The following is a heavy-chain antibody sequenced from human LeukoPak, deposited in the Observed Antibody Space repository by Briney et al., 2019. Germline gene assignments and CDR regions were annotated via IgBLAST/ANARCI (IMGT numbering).Heavy chain of an antibody. V-gene: IGHV4-30-4*07. CDR3: ARVPRAMYYYYYMDV. CDR1: GGSFSSGGYS. CDR2: IYYSRNT. J-gene: IGHJ6*03. Sequence: SQTLSLTCAVSGGSFSSGGYSWSWVRQPPGKGLEWIGYIYYSRNTYYNPSLKSRVTRLVDTSKNQLSLKLSSVTAADTAVYYCARVPRAMYYYYYMDVWGKGTTVTVSS. D-gene: IGHD2-2*01.